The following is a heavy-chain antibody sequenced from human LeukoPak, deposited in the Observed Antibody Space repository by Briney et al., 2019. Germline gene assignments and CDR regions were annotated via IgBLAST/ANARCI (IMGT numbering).Heavy chain of an antibody. V-gene: IGHV3-48*03. CDR1: GFTFSNYE. CDR3: AAVIDY. CDR2: ISNSGNTK. Sequence: GGSLRLSCAASGFTFSNYEMNWIRQAQGKGLEWISYISNSGNTKYYADSVKGRFTISRDNANNSVYLQMNNLRAEDTAVYYCAAVIDYWGQGTLVTVSS. J-gene: IGHJ4*02.